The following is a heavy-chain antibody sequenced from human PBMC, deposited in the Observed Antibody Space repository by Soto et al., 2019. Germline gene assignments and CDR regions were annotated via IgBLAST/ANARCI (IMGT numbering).Heavy chain of an antibody. CDR1: GGSISSYY. D-gene: IGHD3-16*01. Sequence: SETLSLTCTVSGGSISSYYWSWIRQPPGKGLERIGYIYYSGSTNYNPSIKSRVTISEDTSKNQFSLKLSFVTVADTAVYYCARRYGGNFDYWGQGTLVTVS. CDR3: ARRYGGNFDY. CDR2: IYYSGST. V-gene: IGHV4-59*01. J-gene: IGHJ4*02.